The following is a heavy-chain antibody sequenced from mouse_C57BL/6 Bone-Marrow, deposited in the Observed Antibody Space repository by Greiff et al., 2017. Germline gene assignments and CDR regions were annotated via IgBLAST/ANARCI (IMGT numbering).Heavy chain of an antibody. D-gene: IGHD1-1*01. Sequence: QVQLQQPGAELVMPGASVKLSCKASGYTFTSYWMHWVKQRPGQGLEWIGEIDPSDSYTNYNQKFKGKATLTVDKSSSTAYMQLSSLTSEDSAVYDCACDYYVRFADWGQGTLVTVSA. CDR1: GYTFTSYW. V-gene: IGHV1-69*01. CDR2: IDPSDSYT. CDR3: ACDYYVRFAD. J-gene: IGHJ3*01.